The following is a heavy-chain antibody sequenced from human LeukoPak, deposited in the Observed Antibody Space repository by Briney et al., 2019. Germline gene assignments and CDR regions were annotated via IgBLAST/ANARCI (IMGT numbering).Heavy chain of an antibody. CDR1: GYTFTSYA. J-gene: IGHJ5*02. D-gene: IGHD4-17*01. CDR2: INAGNGNT. CDR3: ARGRITRLTTVTTGWFDP. V-gene: IGHV1-3*01. Sequence: PGASVTVSCKASGYTFTSYAMHWVRQAPGQRLEWMGWINAGNGNTKYSQKFQGRVTITRDTSASTAYMELSSLRSEDTAVYYCARGRITRLTTVTTGWFDPWGQGTLVTVSS.